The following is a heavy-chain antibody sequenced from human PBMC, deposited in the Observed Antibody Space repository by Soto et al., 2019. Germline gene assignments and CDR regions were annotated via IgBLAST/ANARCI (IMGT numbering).Heavy chain of an antibody. CDR2: IIPIFGTA. J-gene: IGHJ6*02. CDR3: ARDSTAVAGTDYYYYGMDV. D-gene: IGHD6-19*01. V-gene: IGHV1-69*13. Sequence: SVKVSCKASGGTFSSYAISWVRQAPGQGLEWMGGIIPIFGTANYAQKFQGRVTITADESTSTAYMELSSLRSEDTAVYYCARDSTAVAGTDYYYYGMDVWGQGTTVTVSS. CDR1: GGTFSSYA.